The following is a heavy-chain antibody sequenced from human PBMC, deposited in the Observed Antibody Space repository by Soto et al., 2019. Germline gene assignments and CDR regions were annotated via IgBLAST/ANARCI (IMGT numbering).Heavy chain of an antibody. V-gene: IGHV3-9*01. J-gene: IGHJ4*02. CDR3: AKDSEYSSSLIDY. Sequence: GGSLRLSCAASGFTFDDYAMHWVRQAPGKGLEWVSGISWNSGNIGYADSVRGRFTISRDNAKTSLYLQLNSLRAEDTALYYCAKDSEYSSSLIDYWGQGTLVTVSS. D-gene: IGHD6-6*01. CDR1: GFTFDDYA. CDR2: ISWNSGNI.